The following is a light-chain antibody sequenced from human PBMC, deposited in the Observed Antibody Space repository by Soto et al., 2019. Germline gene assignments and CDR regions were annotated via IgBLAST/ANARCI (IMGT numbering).Light chain of an antibody. Sequence: EIVLTQSPGTLSLSPGEGATLSCRASQSVSSSYLAWYQQKPGQAPRLLIYGASSRATGIPDRFSGSGSATDFTLTISSLEPEDFAVYYCQQRFNWQVTFGQGTRLEIK. CDR1: QSVSSSY. J-gene: IGKJ5*01. V-gene: IGKV3D-20*02. CDR3: QQRFNWQVT. CDR2: GAS.